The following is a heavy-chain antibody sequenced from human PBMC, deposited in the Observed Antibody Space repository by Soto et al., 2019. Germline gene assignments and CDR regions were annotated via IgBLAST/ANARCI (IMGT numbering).Heavy chain of an antibody. CDR1: GFTFSSYG. CDR3: ARGLVSYGMDV. J-gene: IGHJ6*02. Sequence: QVQLVESGGGVVQPGRSLRLSCAASGFTFSSYGMHWVRQAPGKGLEWVAVISYDGSNKYYADSVKGRFTISRDNSKNTLYLQLNSLRAADTAVYYCARGLVSYGMDVWGQGTTVTVSS. D-gene: IGHD6-19*01. CDR2: ISYDGSNK. V-gene: IGHV3-30*03.